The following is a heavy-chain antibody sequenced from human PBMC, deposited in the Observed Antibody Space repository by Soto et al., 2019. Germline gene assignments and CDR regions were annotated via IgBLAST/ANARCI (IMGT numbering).Heavy chain of an antibody. CDR2: IWYDGSNK. CDR3: ARDLGDDGSGTPGRNSYYYYGMDV. Sequence: GGSLRLSCAASGFTFSSYGMHWVRQAPGKGLEWVAVIWYDGSNKYYADSVKGRFTISRDNSKNTLYLQMNSLRAEDTAEYYCARDLGDDGSGTPGRNSYYYYGMDVWGQGTTVTVSS. CDR1: GFTFSSYG. V-gene: IGHV3-33*01. D-gene: IGHD3-10*01. J-gene: IGHJ6*02.